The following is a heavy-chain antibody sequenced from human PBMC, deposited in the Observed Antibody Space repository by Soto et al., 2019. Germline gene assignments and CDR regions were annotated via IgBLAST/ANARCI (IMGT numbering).Heavy chain of an antibody. CDR2: ISSSSSTI. D-gene: IGHD3-3*01. J-gene: IGHJ5*02. CDR3: ARVIWSGHLTSDL. Sequence: EVQVVESGGGLVQPGGSRRLSFAASGFTFSSNSMNWVRQAPGKGLEWISYISSSSSTIYADSVKGRFTISRDNAKNSLYLQMNSLRDEDTAVYYCARVIWSGHLTSDLWGQGTLVTVSS. V-gene: IGHV3-48*02. CDR1: GFTFSSNS.